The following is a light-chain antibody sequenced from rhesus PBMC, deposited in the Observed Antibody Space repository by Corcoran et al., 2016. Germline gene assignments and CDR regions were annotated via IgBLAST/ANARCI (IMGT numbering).Light chain of an antibody. CDR3: QHSYGTPPT. V-gene: IGKV1-74*01. CDR1: ENVNNY. J-gene: IGKJ4*01. Sequence: DIQMTQSPSSLSASVGDRVTITCRASENVNNYLHWYQQKPGKAPKLLIYAASTLQSGVTSRFSGSGSGTDYTFTISSLQPEDVATYYCQHSYGTPPTFGGGTKVEIK. CDR2: AAS.